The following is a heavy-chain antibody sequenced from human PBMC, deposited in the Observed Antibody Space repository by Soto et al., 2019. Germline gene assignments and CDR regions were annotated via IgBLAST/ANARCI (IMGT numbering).Heavy chain of an antibody. CDR1: GGSISSNY. Sequence: ETLSLTCTVSGGSISSNYWSWIRQPPGQGLEWIGYIYYGGSTYSNPSLKSRVTISVDTSKNQFSLKLSSVTAADTAVYYCARGSKGDYGTYYYYGMDVWGQGTTVTVSS. V-gene: IGHV4-59*08. CDR3: ARGSKGDYGTYYYYGMDV. D-gene: IGHD4-17*01. J-gene: IGHJ6*02. CDR2: IYYGGST.